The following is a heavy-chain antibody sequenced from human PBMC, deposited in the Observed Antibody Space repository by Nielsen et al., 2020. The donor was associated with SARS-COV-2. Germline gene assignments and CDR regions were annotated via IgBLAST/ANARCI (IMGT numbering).Heavy chain of an antibody. CDR2: ISWNSGSI. Sequence: SLKISCAASGFTFDDYAMHWVRQAPGKGLEWVSGISWNSGSIGYADSVKGRFTISRDNAKNSLYLQMNSLRAEDTAVYYCAKDPSGYSGNFDYWGQGTLVTVSS. CDR1: GFTFDDYA. J-gene: IGHJ4*02. D-gene: IGHD3-22*01. V-gene: IGHV3-9*01. CDR3: AKDPSGYSGNFDY.